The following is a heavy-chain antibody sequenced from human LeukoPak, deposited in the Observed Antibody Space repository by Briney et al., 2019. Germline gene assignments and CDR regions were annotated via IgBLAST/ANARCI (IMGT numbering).Heavy chain of an antibody. CDR2: INHSGST. Sequence: SETLSLTCAVYGGSFSGYYWSWIRQPPGKGLEWIGEINHSGSTNYNPSLKSRVTISVDTSKNQFSLKLSSVTAADTAVYYCARLPIAAAGTPYDYWGQGTLVTVSS. J-gene: IGHJ4*02. V-gene: IGHV4-34*01. CDR1: GGSFSGYY. D-gene: IGHD6-13*01. CDR3: ARLPIAAAGTPYDY.